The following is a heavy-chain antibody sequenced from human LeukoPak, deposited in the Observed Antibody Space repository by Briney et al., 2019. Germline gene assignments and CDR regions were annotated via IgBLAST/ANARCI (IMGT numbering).Heavy chain of an antibody. J-gene: IGHJ4*02. CDR2: INPNSGGT. CDR3: ARAYCSSTSCYPFDY. Sequence: GASVKVSCKASGYTFTGYYMHWVRQAPGQGLEWMGWINPNSGGTNYAQKFQGMVTMTRDTSISTAYMELSRLRSDDTAVYYCARAYCSSTSCYPFDYWGQGTLVTVSS. CDR1: GYTFTGYY. D-gene: IGHD2-2*01. V-gene: IGHV1-2*02.